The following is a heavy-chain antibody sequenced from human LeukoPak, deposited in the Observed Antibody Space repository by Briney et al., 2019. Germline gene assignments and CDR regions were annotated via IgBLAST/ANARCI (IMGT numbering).Heavy chain of an antibody. V-gene: IGHV3-21*01. CDR2: ISSTSSTI. CDR3: ARSGGRLLNYYFDY. D-gene: IGHD1-14*01. J-gene: IGHJ4*02. Sequence: GESLRLSCAASEFTFRSYTMNWVRQAPGKGLEWISSISSTSSTIYYADSLRGRSTVPSNTAKNSLQLQMNILTCEATAVYYCARSGGRLLNYYFDYWGQGTLVTVS. CDR1: EFTFRSYT.